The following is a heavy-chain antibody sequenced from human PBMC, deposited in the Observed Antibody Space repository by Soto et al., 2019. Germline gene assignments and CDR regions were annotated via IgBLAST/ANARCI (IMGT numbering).Heavy chain of an antibody. CDR1: GFPFTTVW. CDR3: TSRIRTTNDD. J-gene: IGHJ4*02. D-gene: IGHD1-1*01. V-gene: IGHV3-15*07. CDR2: VKTKAEGATT. Sequence: EVQLVESGGGLVQPGESLRLSCVASGFPFTTVWMNWVRQAPGKGPEWLGRVKTKAEGATTDYAAPAKGRFPILRDDSISAVYLQMTSRRIEDTALYYCTSRIRTTNDDWGQGTLVTVSS.